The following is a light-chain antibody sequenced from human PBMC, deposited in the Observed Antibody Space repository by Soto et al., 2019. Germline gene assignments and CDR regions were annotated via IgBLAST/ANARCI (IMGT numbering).Light chain of an antibody. V-gene: IGKV3-11*01. J-gene: IGKJ4*01. CDR1: QSVSSY. CDR2: DAS. Sequence: EIVLTQSPATLSLSPGERATLSYRASQSVSSYLAWYQQKPGQAPRLLIYDASNRATGIPARFSGGGSGTDCTLTISSLEPEDFAVYYCQHRSNWPLSFGGGTKVEIK. CDR3: QHRSNWPLS.